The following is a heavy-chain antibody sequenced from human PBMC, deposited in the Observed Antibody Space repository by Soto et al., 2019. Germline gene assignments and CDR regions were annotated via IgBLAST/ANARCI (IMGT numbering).Heavy chain of an antibody. CDR1: GGSISSYY. Sequence: QVQLQESGPGLVKPSETLSLTCTVSGGSISSYYWSWIRQPPGKGLEWIGYIYYSGSTNYNPSLRRRVTISVDTSKNQFSLKLSSVTAADTAVYYCARAKTGSGWSMNDKNGGWDYWGQGTLVTVSS. CDR2: IYYSGST. CDR3: ARAKTGSGWSMNDKNGGWDY. D-gene: IGHD6-19*01. J-gene: IGHJ4*02. V-gene: IGHV4-59*01.